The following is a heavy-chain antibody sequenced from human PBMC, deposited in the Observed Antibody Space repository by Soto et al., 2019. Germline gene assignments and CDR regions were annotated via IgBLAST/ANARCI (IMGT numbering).Heavy chain of an antibody. CDR2: IYYSGST. Sequence: SETLSLTCTVSGGSISSYYWSWIRQPPGKGLEWIGYIYYSGSTNYNPSLKSRVTISVDTSKNQFSLKLSSVTAADTAVYYCARAMGGYYFDYWGQGTLVTVSS. V-gene: IGHV4-59*01. CDR1: GGSISSYY. J-gene: IGHJ4*02. D-gene: IGHD3-10*01. CDR3: ARAMGGYYFDY.